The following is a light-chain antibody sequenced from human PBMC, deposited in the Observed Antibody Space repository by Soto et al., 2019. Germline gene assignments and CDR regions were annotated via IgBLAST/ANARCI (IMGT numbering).Light chain of an antibody. J-gene: IGLJ2*01. V-gene: IGLV2-14*01. CDR1: SNDIGAYQY. CDR3: SSFTTSWTVI. CDR2: DVT. Sequence: QSVLTQPASVSASPGQSITISCAGTSNDIGAYQYVSWYQHRPGKAPRLIIYDVTDRPSGVSSRFSGSKSDNSASLTISGLQTDDEADYYCSSFTTSWTVIFGGGTKLTVL.